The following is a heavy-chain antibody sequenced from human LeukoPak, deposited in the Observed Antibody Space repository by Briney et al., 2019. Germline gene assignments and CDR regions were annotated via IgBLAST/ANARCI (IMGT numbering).Heavy chain of an antibody. V-gene: IGHV1-69*01. D-gene: IGHD3-3*01. Sequence: SVKVSCKASGGTFSSYAVSWVRQAPGQGLEWMGGIIPIFGTANYAQKFQGRVTITADESTSTAHMELSSLRSEDTAVYYCASFVLRFLEWFEYYFDYWGQGTLVTVSS. J-gene: IGHJ4*02. CDR2: IIPIFGTA. CDR3: ASFVLRFLEWFEYYFDY. CDR1: GGTFSSYA.